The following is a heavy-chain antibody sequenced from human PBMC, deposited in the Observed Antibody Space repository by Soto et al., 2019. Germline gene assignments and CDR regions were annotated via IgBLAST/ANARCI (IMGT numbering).Heavy chain of an antibody. Sequence: EVQLVESGGGLVQPGGSLRLSCAASGFTFSSYWMSWVRQAPGKGLEWVANIKQDGSEKYYVDSVKGRFTISRDNAKNSLYLQMNSLRAEDTAVYYCARDLGPGGDAFDIWGQGTMVTVSS. V-gene: IGHV3-7*01. J-gene: IGHJ3*02. CDR2: IKQDGSEK. D-gene: IGHD1-26*01. CDR3: ARDLGPGGDAFDI. CDR1: GFTFSSYW.